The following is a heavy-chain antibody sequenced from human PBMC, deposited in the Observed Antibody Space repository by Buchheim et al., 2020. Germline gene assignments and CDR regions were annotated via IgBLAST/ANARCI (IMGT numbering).Heavy chain of an antibody. Sequence: QVQLQESGPGLVKPSETLSLSCTVSGGSISRYYWTWIRQPPGKGLEWIGYIYYDGATYYNPSLKSRVTISIDRSKSQFFLNVTAMAAADTAMYYCARGGGNWNPIDYWGQGT. CDR1: GGSISRYY. J-gene: IGHJ4*02. CDR2: IYYDGAT. CDR3: ARGGGNWNPIDY. V-gene: IGHV4-59*01. D-gene: IGHD1-1*01.